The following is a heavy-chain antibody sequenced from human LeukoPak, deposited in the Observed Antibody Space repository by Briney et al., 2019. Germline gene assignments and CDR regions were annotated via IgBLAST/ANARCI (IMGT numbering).Heavy chain of an antibody. J-gene: IGHJ3*02. CDR1: GFTFSSYA. V-gene: IGHV3-30*04. CDR3: AKEENDAFDI. CDR2: ISYDGSNK. Sequence: GGSLRLSCAASGFTFSSYAMHWVRQAPGKGLEWVAVISYDGSNKYYADSVKGRFTISRDNSKHSLYLQMNSLRAEDTALYYCAKEENDAFDIWGQGTMVTVSS.